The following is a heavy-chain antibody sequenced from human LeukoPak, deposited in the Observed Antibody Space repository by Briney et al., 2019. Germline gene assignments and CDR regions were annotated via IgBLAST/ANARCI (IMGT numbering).Heavy chain of an antibody. CDR1: GDTFSNFA. Sequence: ASVKVSCKASGDTFSNFAINWVRQAPGQGLEWMGWINSNNGGTKYAQKFQGRVTMTRDTSVSTAYMELSSLRSDDTGVYFCARVLAAPVSLYTGSAIDYWGQGTLVTVSS. D-gene: IGHD1-26*01. V-gene: IGHV1-2*02. CDR2: INSNNGGT. CDR3: ARVLAAPVSLYTGSAIDY. J-gene: IGHJ4*02.